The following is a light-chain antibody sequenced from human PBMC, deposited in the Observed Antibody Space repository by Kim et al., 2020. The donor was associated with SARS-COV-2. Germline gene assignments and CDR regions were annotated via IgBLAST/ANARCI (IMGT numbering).Light chain of an antibody. V-gene: IGLV1-40*01. CDR1: SSQIGAGDD. J-gene: IGLJ3*02. Sequence: SVTISGTGSSSQIGAGDDVHWSQQLPGTAPKLLIYGNSNRPSGVPDRFSGSKSGTSASLAITGLQAEDEADYYCQSYDSSLSGWVFGGGTKVTVL. CDR2: GNS. CDR3: QSYDSSLSGWV.